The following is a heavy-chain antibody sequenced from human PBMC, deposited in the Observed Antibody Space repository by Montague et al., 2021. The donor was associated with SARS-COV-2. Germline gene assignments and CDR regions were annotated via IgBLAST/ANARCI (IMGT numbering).Heavy chain of an antibody. CDR2: IYTGGYV. Sequence: SETLSLTCSVSGDSISCYYWSWIRQSDGKGLEWIGRIYTGGYVNHNPALQSRVSMSVDTSKSQVSLNVTSVTAADTAVYYCARAIWHLDVWGRGILVTVSS. V-gene: IGHV4-4*07. CDR1: GDSISCYY. CDR3: ARAIWHLDV. J-gene: IGHJ2*01.